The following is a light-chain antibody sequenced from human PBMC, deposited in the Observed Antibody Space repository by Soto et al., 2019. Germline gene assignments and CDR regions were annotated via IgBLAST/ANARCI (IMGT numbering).Light chain of an antibody. V-gene: IGKV3-15*01. Sequence: EIVMTQSPATLSVSPGERATLSCRASQSVSSNLAWYQQKPGQAPGLLIYDTSTRATGIPARFSGSGSGTEFTLTISSLQSEDFAVYYGQQYSNWPPITFGQGTRLEIK. J-gene: IGKJ5*01. CDR1: QSVSSN. CDR2: DTS. CDR3: QQYSNWPPIT.